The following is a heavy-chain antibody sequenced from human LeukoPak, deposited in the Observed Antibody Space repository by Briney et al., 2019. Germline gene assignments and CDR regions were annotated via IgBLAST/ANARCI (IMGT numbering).Heavy chain of an antibody. CDR3: ARHLHDIFTCYPIHYYYYYGMDV. CDR1: GSSFTSYW. CDR2: IYPGDSDT. V-gene: IGHV5-51*01. D-gene: IGHD3-9*01. Sequence: PGASLKISCKGSGSSFTSYWIGWVRPMPGKGLERMGIIYPGDSDTRYSPSFQGQVTISAAKSISTAYLQWSSLKASATAMYYCARHLHDIFTCYPIHYYYYYGMDVWGQGTTVTVSS. J-gene: IGHJ6*02.